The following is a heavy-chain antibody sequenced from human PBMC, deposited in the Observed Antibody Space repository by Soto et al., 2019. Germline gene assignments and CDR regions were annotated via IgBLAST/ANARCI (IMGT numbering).Heavy chain of an antibody. CDR2: ISVSDAFI. J-gene: IGHJ4*02. D-gene: IGHD1-20*01. V-gene: IGHV3-23*01. CDR3: TRETVAGITGLDY. Sequence: GFLRLSCAASGFNVGAFAVNWVRQAPGKGLEWVSGISVSDAFIYYADSVRGRFSISRDASENILYLQMNSLRVDDTALYYCTRETVAGITGLDYWGQGTILTVYS. CDR1: GFNVGAFA.